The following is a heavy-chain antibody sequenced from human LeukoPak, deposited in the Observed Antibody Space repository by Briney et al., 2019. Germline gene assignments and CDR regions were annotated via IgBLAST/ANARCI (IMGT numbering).Heavy chain of an antibody. CDR2: ISGRADWT. Sequence: GGSLRLSCAACGLTFRSKAMRGVRRARGKGGEGVSGISGRADWTDYGESVKGRFTISRDNSKNTLHLQTNSLRAEDTAVYFCSKDSAYSSRWYSPIDTFDIWGQGPMVTVSS. CDR1: GLTFRSKA. J-gene: IGHJ3*02. CDR3: SKDSAYSSRWYSPIDTFDI. V-gene: IGHV3-23*01. D-gene: IGHD6-19*01.